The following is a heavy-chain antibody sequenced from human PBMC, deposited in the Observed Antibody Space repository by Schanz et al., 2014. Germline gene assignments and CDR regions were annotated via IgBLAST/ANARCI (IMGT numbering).Heavy chain of an antibody. Sequence: VRLVESGGGVVQPGRSLRLSCAASGFTLSSYGMNWLRQAPGEGLEWVSVIGVDGTTTYYADSVKGRFTISRDNSKNTLYLQMNSLRPEDTAVYYCAKYRGYYRVSGSYRELEYWGQGTLVTVSS. CDR1: GFTLSSYG. CDR3: AKYRGYYRVSGSYRELEY. D-gene: IGHD3-10*01. J-gene: IGHJ4*02. CDR2: IGVDGTTT. V-gene: IGHV3-23*04.